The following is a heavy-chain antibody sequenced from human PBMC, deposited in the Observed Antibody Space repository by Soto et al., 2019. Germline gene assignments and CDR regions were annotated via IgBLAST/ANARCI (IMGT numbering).Heavy chain of an antibody. J-gene: IGHJ6*02. CDR2: ISGSGGTT. CDR1: GISFDDYA. CDR3: AKDSWAIFGVPAGEYYAMDV. V-gene: IGHV3-23*04. D-gene: IGHD3-3*01. Sequence: VQSVESGGGLVQPGGSRRLSCVVSGISFDDYAMSWVRQAPGKGLEWVSAISGSGGTTYYSDSVKGRFTISRDNSKNTVYLQMNDLRVEDAAEYFCAKDSWAIFGVPAGEYYAMDVWGQGTTVTVSS.